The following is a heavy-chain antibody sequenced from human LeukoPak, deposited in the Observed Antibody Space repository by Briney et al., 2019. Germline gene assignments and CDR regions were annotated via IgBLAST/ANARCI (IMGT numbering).Heavy chain of an antibody. CDR3: ARHGYSYGYNWFDP. J-gene: IGHJ5*02. Sequence: GSLRLSCAASGFTFSSYEMNWVRQAPGKGLEWVSYISSSGSTIYYADSVKGRFTISRDNAKNSLYLQMNSLRAEDTAVYYCARHGYSYGYNWFDPWGQGTLVTVSS. CDR1: GFTFSSYE. V-gene: IGHV3-48*03. D-gene: IGHD5-18*01. CDR2: ISSSGSTI.